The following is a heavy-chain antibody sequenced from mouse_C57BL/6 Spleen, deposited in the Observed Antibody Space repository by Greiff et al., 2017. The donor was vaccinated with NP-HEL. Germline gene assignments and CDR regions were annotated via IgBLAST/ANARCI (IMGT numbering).Heavy chain of an antibody. J-gene: IGHJ2*01. Sequence: EVMLVESGGGLVQPGGSLKLSCAASGFTFSDYYMYWVRQTPEKRLEWVAYISNGGGSTYYPDTVKGRFTISRDNAKNTLYLQMSRLKSEDTAMYYCARHGGYYYGSSFDDWGQGTTLTVSS. CDR3: ARHGGYYYGSSFDD. D-gene: IGHD1-1*01. CDR1: GFTFSDYY. CDR2: ISNGGGST. V-gene: IGHV5-12*01.